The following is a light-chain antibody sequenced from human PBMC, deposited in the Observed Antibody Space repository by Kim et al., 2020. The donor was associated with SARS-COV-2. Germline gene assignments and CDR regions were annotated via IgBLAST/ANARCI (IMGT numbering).Light chain of an antibody. CDR1: SSDIGTYNL. V-gene: IGLV2-23*02. CDR2: DVS. J-gene: IGLJ1*01. Sequence: QSALTQPASVSGSPGQSITISCTGTSSDIGTYNLVSWYQHHPGKAPKFIIYDVSKRPSGVSTRFSGSKSGNTASLTISGLQADDEADYYCCTYAGGPYVFGTGTKVTVL. CDR3: CTYAGGPYV.